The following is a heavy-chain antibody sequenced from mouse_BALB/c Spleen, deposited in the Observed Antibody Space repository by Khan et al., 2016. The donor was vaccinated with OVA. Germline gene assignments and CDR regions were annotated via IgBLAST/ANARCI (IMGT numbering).Heavy chain of an antibody. CDR2: INPSNGYT. Sequence: QVRLQQSGAELVRPGASVKMSCKASGYTFTSYTIHWIKKRPGQGLEWIGYINPSNGYTNYNQKFKDKATLTTDKSSTTAYLQLSSLTSDDSAVYNCVRDGAYHRNDGWFAYWGPGTLVTVSA. CDR3: VRDGAYHRNDGWFAY. V-gene: IGHV1-4*01. CDR1: GYTFTSYT. D-gene: IGHD2-14*01. J-gene: IGHJ3*01.